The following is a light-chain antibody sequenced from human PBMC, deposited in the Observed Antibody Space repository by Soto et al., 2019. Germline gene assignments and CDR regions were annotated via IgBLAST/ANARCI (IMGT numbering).Light chain of an antibody. Sequence: EIVLTQSPATLSLSPGEKATLSCRASQSVKSHVAWYQLKPGQSPRLLIFDTTNRATGTPTRFSGSGSGTDFTLTISRLEPEDFAVYYCQQYGSSPPRTFGQGTKVE. V-gene: IGKV3-11*01. CDR2: DTT. CDR3: QQYGSSPPRT. CDR1: QSVKSH. J-gene: IGKJ1*01.